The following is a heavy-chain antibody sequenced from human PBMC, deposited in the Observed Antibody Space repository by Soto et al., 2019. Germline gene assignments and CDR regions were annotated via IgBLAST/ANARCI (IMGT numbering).Heavy chain of an antibody. V-gene: IGHV1-69*13. CDR3: ARDPIGVDSSSSYGWFDP. CDR1: GGTFSSYA. Sequence: ASVKVSCKASGGTFSSYAISWVLQAPGQGLEWMGGIIPIFGTANYAQKFQGRVTITADESTSTAYMELSSLRSEDTAVYYCARDPIGVDSSSSYGWFDPWAQGTMVTVSS. D-gene: IGHD6-6*01. J-gene: IGHJ5*02. CDR2: IIPIFGTA.